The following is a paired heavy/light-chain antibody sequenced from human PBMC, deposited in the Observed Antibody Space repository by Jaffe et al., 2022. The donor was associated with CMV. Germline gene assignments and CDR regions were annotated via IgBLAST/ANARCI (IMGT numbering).Heavy chain of an antibody. J-gene: IGHJ5*02. D-gene: IGHD2-8*01. V-gene: IGHV4-39*01. CDR3: ARHRGQLGYCTNGVCYRPEPGVNWFDP. Sequence: QLQLQESGPGLVKPSETLSLTCTVSGGSISSSSYYWGWIRQPPGKGLEWIGSIYYSGSTYYNPSLKSRVTISVDTSKNQFSLKLSSVTAADTAVYYCARHRGQLGYCTNGVCYRPEPGVNWFDPWGQGTLVTVSS. CDR1: GGSISSSSYY. CDR2: IYYSGST.
Light chain of an antibody. Sequence: DIQMTQSPSSLSASVGDRVTITCQASQDISNYLNWYQQKPGKAPKLLIYDASNLETGVPSRFSGSGSGTDFTFTISSLQPEDIATYYCQQYDNLPITFGGGTKVEIK. CDR2: DAS. CDR3: QQYDNLPIT. V-gene: IGKV1-33*01. CDR1: QDISNY. J-gene: IGKJ4*01.